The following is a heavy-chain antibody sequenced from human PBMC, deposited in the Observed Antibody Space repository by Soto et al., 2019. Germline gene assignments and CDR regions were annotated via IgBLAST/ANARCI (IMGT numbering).Heavy chain of an antibody. Sequence: GGYLRLSCAVSGFTFSNYYIHWVRQAPGKGLEWVSSIRSGRDTFYADSVKGRFSISRDDATSSVSLQMNSLRGEDTAVYFCAREETAWPLAYGLDVWGQGTTVTVSS. V-gene: IGHV3-21*01. CDR2: IRSGRDT. D-gene: IGHD2-21*02. CDR3: AREETAWPLAYGLDV. J-gene: IGHJ6*02. CDR1: GFTFSNYY.